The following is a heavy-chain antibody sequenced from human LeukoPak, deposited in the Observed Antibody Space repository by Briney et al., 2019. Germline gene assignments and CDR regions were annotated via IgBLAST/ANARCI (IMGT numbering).Heavy chain of an antibody. D-gene: IGHD5-12*01. CDR1: GFTFSSYS. CDR2: ISSSSSYI. Sequence: GESLRLSCAASGFTFSSYSMNWVRQAPGKGLGWVSSISSSSSYIYYADSVKGRFTISRDNAKNSLYLQMNSLRAEDTAVYYCARDLSGRDHDAFDIWGQGTMVTVSS. CDR3: ARDLSGRDHDAFDI. J-gene: IGHJ3*02. V-gene: IGHV3-21*01.